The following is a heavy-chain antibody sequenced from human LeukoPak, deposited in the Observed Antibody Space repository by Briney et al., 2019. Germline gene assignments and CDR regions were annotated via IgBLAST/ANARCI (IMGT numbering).Heavy chain of an antibody. Sequence: GGSLRLSCAASGFTFSRYAMSWVRQAPGKGLEWVLTLSDGGSITYYADSVKGRFTISRDNSKNTLFLQMNSLRAEDTAVYYCAKSRGSGSSMARGVNFDCWGQGTLVTVSS. J-gene: IGHJ4*02. CDR2: LSDGGSIT. D-gene: IGHD3-10*01. CDR1: GFTFSRYA. V-gene: IGHV3-23*01. CDR3: AKSRGSGSSMARGVNFDC.